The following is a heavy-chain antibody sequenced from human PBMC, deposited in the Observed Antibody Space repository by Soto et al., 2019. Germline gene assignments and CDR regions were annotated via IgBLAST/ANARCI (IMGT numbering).Heavy chain of an antibody. Sequence: EVQLVESGGGSGQPGGSLRLSCAASGFTFRNYWMYWVRQAPGKGLVWVSHINGDGSITAYADSVRGRFTISRDDAKNTLFLQMNSLRPEDTAVYYCVRGGNYVWGSYQDWGQGTLVTVSS. V-gene: IGHV3-74*01. D-gene: IGHD3-16*02. CDR3: VRGGNYVWGSYQD. J-gene: IGHJ4*02. CDR2: INGDGSIT. CDR1: GFTFRNYW.